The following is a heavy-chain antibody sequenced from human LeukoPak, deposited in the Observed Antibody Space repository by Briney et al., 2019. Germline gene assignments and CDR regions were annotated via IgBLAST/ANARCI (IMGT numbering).Heavy chain of an antibody. Sequence: SETLSLTCAVYGGSFSGYYWSWIRQPPGKGLEWIGEINHSGSTNYNPSLKSRVTISVDTSKNQFSLKLSSVTAADTAVYYCARDTYYDSSGYRNIWGQGTMVTVSS. V-gene: IGHV4-34*01. D-gene: IGHD3-22*01. J-gene: IGHJ3*02. CDR3: ARDTYYDSSGYRNI. CDR1: GGSFSGYY. CDR2: INHSGST.